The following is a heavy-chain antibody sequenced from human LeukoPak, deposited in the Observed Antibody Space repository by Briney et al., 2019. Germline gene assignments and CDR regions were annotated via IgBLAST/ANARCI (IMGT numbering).Heavy chain of an antibody. CDR3: ARGRIAVAGTGVDY. J-gene: IGHJ4*02. V-gene: IGHV1-2*06. D-gene: IGHD6-19*01. CDR2: INPNSGGT. Sequence: ASVKVSCKASGYTFTGYYMHWVRQAPGQGLEWMGRINPNSGGTNYAQKFQGRVTMTRDTSISTAYMELSRLRSDDTAVYYCARGRIAVAGTGVDYWRQGTLVTVSS. CDR1: GYTFTGYY.